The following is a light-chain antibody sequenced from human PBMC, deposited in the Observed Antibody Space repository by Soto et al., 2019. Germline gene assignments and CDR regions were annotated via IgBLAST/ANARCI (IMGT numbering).Light chain of an antibody. Sequence: NVLTQSPGTLSLSPGERATLSCRASQVTSRYLSWYQQRPGQAPRLLIYGASSRATGIPDRFSGSGSGTDFTLTISRLEPADFAVYYCQQYSTSPISFGQGTRLEIK. CDR1: QVTSRY. J-gene: IGKJ5*01. CDR2: GAS. CDR3: QQYSTSPIS. V-gene: IGKV3-20*01.